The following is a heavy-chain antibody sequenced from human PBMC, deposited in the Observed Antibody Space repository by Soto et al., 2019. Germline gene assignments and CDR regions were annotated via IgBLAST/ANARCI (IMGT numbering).Heavy chain of an antibody. Sequence: PSETLSLTCAVSGFFISSGNYWGWIRKPPGKGLEWIGSILHGGNTYYNPSPKSRVTISVDMSKNQFSLKLNSVTAADTAVYYCARARWYDAFDVWGQGTVVTVSS. CDR1: GFFISSGNY. J-gene: IGHJ3*01. D-gene: IGHD2-15*01. V-gene: IGHV4-38-2*01. CDR3: ARARWYDAFDV. CDR2: ILHGGNT.